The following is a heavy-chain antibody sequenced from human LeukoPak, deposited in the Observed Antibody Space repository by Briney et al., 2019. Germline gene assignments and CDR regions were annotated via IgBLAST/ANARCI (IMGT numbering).Heavy chain of an antibody. CDR2: ISDSGGST. CDR3: AKDLSRAVAADWFDP. V-gene: IGHV3-23*01. D-gene: IGHD6-19*01. J-gene: IGHJ5*02. Sequence: PGGSLRLSCAASGFTFSNYDMSWVRQAPGKGLEWVSSISDSGGSTYYADSVKGRFTIPRDNSKNTLYLQMTNLRAADTAVYYCAKDLSRAVAADWFDPWDQGSLVTVSS. CDR1: GFTFSNYD.